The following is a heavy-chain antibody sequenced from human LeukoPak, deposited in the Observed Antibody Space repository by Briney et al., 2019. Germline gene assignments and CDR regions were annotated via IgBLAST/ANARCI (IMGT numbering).Heavy chain of an antibody. Sequence: GGSLRLSCAASGFTFSSYSMNWVRQAPGKGLEWVSYISSSSSTIYYADSVKGRFTISRDNAKNSLYLQMNSLRDEDTAVYYCARDLEPDLTIVVVPAAPDYWGQGTLVTVSS. CDR3: ARDLEPDLTIVVVPAAPDY. D-gene: IGHD2-2*01. CDR2: ISSSSSTI. CDR1: GFTFSSYS. V-gene: IGHV3-48*02. J-gene: IGHJ4*02.